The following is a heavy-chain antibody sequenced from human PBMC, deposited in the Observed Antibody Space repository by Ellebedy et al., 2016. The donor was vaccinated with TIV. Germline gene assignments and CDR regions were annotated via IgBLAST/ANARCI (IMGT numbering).Heavy chain of an antibody. CDR3: ARLNWGRFAFDF. CDR1: GFSFSNYW. J-gene: IGHJ5*01. Sequence: GESLKISXEASGFSFSNYWMSWVRQGPGKGLEWVANMKQDGSEKFYVDSVNGRFTISGDNAKNSLYLHLSSLRPEDTAVYYCARLNWGRFAFDFWGQGTLVTVSS. D-gene: IGHD7-27*01. CDR2: MKQDGSEK. V-gene: IGHV3-7*01.